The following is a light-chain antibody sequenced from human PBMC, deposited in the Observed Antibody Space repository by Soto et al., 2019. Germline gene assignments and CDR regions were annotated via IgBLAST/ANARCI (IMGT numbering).Light chain of an antibody. Sequence: QSALTQPPSASGSPGQSVTISCTGTSSDVGGYNYVSWYQQHPGKAPKLMIYEVSKRHSGVPDRFSGSKSGNTASLTVSGLQAEDEADYYCSSYAGSNNPYVFGTGTKLTVL. CDR3: SSYAGSNNPYV. J-gene: IGLJ1*01. V-gene: IGLV2-8*01. CDR1: SSDVGGYNY. CDR2: EVS.